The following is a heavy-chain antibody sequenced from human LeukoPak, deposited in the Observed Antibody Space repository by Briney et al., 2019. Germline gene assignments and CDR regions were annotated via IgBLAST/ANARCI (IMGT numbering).Heavy chain of an antibody. CDR1: GFTFSSYW. D-gene: IGHD2-15*01. J-gene: IGHJ4*02. CDR3: LTSTRSHRFDY. Sequence: GGSLRLSCAASGFTFSSYWMCWVRQAPGKGLEWVAIIKQDGSDKYYVDSVEGRFIISRDNAKNSLYLQMNSLRADDTAVYYCLTSTRSHRFDYWGQGTLVTVSS. CDR2: IKQDGSDK. V-gene: IGHV3-7*01.